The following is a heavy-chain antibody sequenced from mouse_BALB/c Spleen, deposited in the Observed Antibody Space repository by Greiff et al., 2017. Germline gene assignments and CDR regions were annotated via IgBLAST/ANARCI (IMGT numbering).Heavy chain of an antibody. V-gene: IGHV2-6-7*01. CDR2: IWGDGST. J-gene: IGHJ2*01. CDR3: AREDWERYFYY. Sequence: QVQLKQSGPGLVAPSQSLSITCTVSGFSLTGYGVNWVRQPPGKGLEWLGMIWGDGSTDYNSALKSRLSISKDNSKSQVFLKMNSLQTDDTARYYCAREDWERYFYYWGQGTTLTVSS. CDR1: GFSLTGYG. D-gene: IGHD4-1*01.